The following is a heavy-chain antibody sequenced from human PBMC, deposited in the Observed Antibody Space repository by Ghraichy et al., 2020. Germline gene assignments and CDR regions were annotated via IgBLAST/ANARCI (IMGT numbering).Heavy chain of an antibody. CDR1: GYTLTELS. V-gene: IGHV1-24*01. CDR2: FDPEDGET. Sequence: ASVKVSCKVSGYTLTELSMHWVRQAPGKGLEWMGGFDPEDGETIYAQKFQGRVTMTEDTSTDTAYMELSSLRSEDTAVYYCATVSRYFDVDEDNWFDPWGQGTLVTVSS. CDR3: ATVSRYFDVDEDNWFDP. J-gene: IGHJ5*02. D-gene: IGHD3-9*01.